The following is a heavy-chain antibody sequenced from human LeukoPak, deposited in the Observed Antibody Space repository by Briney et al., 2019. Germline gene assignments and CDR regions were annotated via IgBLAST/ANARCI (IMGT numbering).Heavy chain of an antibody. J-gene: IGHJ3*02. CDR1: GFTFDDYA. CDR3: AKALAAYSSSLGAFDI. V-gene: IGHV3-9*03. D-gene: IGHD6-13*01. CDR2: ISWNSGSI. Sequence: GGSLRLXCAASGFTFDDYAMHWVRQAPGKGLEWVSGISWNSGSIGYADSVKGRFTISRDNAKNSLYLQMNSLRAEDMALYYCAKALAAYSSSLGAFDIWGQGTMVTVSS.